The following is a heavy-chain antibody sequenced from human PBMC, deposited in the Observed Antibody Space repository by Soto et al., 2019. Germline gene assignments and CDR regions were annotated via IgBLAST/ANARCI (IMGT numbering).Heavy chain of an antibody. Sequence: GGSLRLSCAASGFTFSSYAMTWVRQAPEKGLEWVSAISGSGGSTYYADSVKGRFTISRDNSKNTVYLQMNSLRAEDTAVYYCAKDRRYHGSGSYPVFGYWGQGTLVTVSS. CDR1: GFTFSSYA. J-gene: IGHJ4*02. CDR2: ISGSGGST. CDR3: AKDRRYHGSGSYPVFGY. V-gene: IGHV3-23*01. D-gene: IGHD3-10*01.